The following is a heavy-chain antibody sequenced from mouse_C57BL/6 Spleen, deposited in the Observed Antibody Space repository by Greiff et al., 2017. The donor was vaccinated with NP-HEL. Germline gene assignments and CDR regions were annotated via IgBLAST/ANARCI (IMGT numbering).Heavy chain of an antibody. CDR2: FYPGSGSI. V-gene: IGHV1-62-2*01. Sequence: QVQLQQSGAELVKPGASVKLSCKASGYTFTEYTIHWVKQRSGQGLEWIGWFYPGSGSIKYNEKFKDKATLTADKSSSTVYMELSRLTSEDSAVYFCARHEDFYGYDEDYYAMDYWGQGTSVTVSS. D-gene: IGHD2-2*01. J-gene: IGHJ4*01. CDR3: ARHEDFYGYDEDYYAMDY. CDR1: GYTFTEYT.